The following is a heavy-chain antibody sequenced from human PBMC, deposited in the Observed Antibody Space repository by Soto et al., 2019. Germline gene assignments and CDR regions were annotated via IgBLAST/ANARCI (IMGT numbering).Heavy chain of an antibody. D-gene: IGHD3-10*01. V-gene: IGHV1-18*01. Sequence: VASVKVSCKVSGYIFTTFGINWVRQAPGQGLEWMGWISAYNGNKNYAQKFQDRVIMTTDTSTSIAYMELRSLRSDDTAIYYCARVGGGPFSGSYPSDFWGQGALVTVSS. CDR2: ISAYNGNK. J-gene: IGHJ4*02. CDR3: ARVGGGPFSGSYPSDF. CDR1: GYIFTTFG.